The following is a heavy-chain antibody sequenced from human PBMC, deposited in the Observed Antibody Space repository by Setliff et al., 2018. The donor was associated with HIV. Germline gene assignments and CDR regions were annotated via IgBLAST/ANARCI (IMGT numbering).Heavy chain of an antibody. CDR3: ARVGEMATIGYFYYYMDV. CDR2: IMPIFGSA. V-gene: IGHV1-69*06. Sequence: SVKVSCKASGGTFSSFAISWVRQAPGQGLEWMGGIMPIFGSANYAQKFQGRVTITADKITTTVYMELSSLRSEDTAVYYCARVGEMATIGYFYYYMDVWGEGTTVTVSS. D-gene: IGHD5-12*01. CDR1: GGTFSSFA. J-gene: IGHJ6*03.